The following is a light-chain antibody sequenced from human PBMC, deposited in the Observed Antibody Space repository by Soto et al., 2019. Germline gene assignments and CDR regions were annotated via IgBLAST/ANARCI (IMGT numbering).Light chain of an antibody. V-gene: IGKV3-15*01. CDR1: QSVSIN. CDR2: GAS. J-gene: IGKJ4*01. CDR3: QQYTDWPWGT. Sequence: EIVLTQSPGTLVLSPLDRATLSFMASQSVSINLAWYQQKPGQAPRLLIYGASTRATGIPARFSGSGSGTEFTLTISSLQSEDFAVYYCQQYTDWPWGTFGGGTKVDIK.